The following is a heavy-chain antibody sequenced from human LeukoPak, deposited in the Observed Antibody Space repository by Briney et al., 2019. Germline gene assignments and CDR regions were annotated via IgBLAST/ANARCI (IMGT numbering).Heavy chain of an antibody. J-gene: IGHJ4*02. Sequence: PGGSLRLSCEASGFTLRNYWMHWVRQAPGKGLEWVSSISSSYIHYADSVKGRFTISRDNAKNSLYLQMSSLRAEDTAVYYCARDRYGDYAVDYWGQGTLVTVSS. D-gene: IGHD4-17*01. CDR3: ARDRYGDYAVDY. CDR1: GFTLRNYW. V-gene: IGHV3-21*01. CDR2: ISSSYI.